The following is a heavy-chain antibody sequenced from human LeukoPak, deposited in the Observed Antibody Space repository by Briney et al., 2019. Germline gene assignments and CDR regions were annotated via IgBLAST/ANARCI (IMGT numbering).Heavy chain of an antibody. CDR3: ARDGKEAVTTPFGFFDY. J-gene: IGHJ4*02. CDR2: ISYDGSNK. D-gene: IGHD4-17*01. V-gene: IGHV3-30-3*01. Sequence: PGRSLRLSCAASGFTFSSYAMHWVRQAPGKGLEWVAVISYDGSNKYYADSVKGRFTISRDNSKNTLYLQMNSLRAEDTAVYYCARDGKEAVTTPFGFFDYWGQGTLVTVSS. CDR1: GFTFSSYA.